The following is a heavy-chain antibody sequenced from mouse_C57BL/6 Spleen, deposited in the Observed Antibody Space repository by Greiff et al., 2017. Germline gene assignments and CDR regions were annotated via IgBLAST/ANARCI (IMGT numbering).Heavy chain of an antibody. Sequence: VQLQESGAELVRPGASVKLSCKASGYTFTDYYINWVKQRPGQGLEWIARIYPGSGNTYYNEKFKGKATLTAEKSSSTAYMQLSSLTSEDSAVYFCARGGSYYFDYWGQGTTRTVSS. CDR3: ARGGSYYFDY. CDR1: GYTFTDYY. CDR2: IYPGSGNT. V-gene: IGHV1-76*01. J-gene: IGHJ2*01.